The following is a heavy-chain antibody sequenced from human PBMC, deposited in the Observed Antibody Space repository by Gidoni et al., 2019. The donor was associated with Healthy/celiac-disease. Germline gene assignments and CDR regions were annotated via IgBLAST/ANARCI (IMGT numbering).Heavy chain of an antibody. J-gene: IGHJ4*02. V-gene: IGHV4-34*01. CDR3: ARVSADYDYVWGSYRYTGSGCFDY. D-gene: IGHD3-16*02. CDR2: INHSGST. CDR1: GWSFSGYY. Sequence: QVQLQQWGAGLLKPSETLSLTCAVYGWSFSGYYWSWIRPPPGKGLEWIGEINHSGSTNYNPSLKSRVTISVDTSKNQFSLKLSSVTAADTAVYYCARVSADYDYVWGSYRYTGSGCFDYWGQGTLVTVSS.